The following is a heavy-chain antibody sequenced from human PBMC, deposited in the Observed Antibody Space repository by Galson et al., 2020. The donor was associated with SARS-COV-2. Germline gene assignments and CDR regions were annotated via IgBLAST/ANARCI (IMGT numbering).Heavy chain of an antibody. Sequence: SETLSLTCTVSGGSISGNTYYWGWIRRPAGKGLEWIGHIDSSGTTNYNPSLKSRVTMSVDMSTNQFSLTLSSVTAADTATYYCARGTYSRGGYYSESYYGAFHIWGQGTVVTVSS. J-gene: IGHJ3*02. V-gene: IGHV4-61*09. CDR2: IDSSGTT. D-gene: IGHD1-26*01. CDR1: GGSISGNTYY. CDR3: ARGTYSRGGYYSESYYGAFHI.